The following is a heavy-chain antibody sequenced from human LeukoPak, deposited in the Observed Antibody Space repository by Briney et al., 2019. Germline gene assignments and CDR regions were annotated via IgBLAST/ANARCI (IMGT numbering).Heavy chain of an antibody. J-gene: IGHJ4*02. D-gene: IGHD3-10*01. CDR3: ARESYGSGSYCY. Sequence: SETLSLTCTVSGGSISGGGYYWSWIRQHPGKGLEWIGYIFDNGSTDYNPSLKSRVTISVDTSKNQLSLKLRSLTAADTAVYYCARESYGSGSYCYWGQGTLVTVSS. CDR1: GGSISGGGYY. CDR2: IFDNGST. V-gene: IGHV4-31*03.